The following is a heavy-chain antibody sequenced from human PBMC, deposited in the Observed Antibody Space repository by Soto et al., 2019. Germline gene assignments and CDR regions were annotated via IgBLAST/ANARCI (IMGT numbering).Heavy chain of an antibody. D-gene: IGHD3-22*01. J-gene: IGHJ3*01. Sequence: ASVKVTCKDPGYTITNNGISWVRQAPGQGLEWMGWSSTYNGNTIYAQKFQARVTMTTEKATKTAYMELKNLRSDDTALYYCATDRTYYDSSGDPEFWGQ. CDR3: ATDRTYYDSSGDPEF. V-gene: IGHV1-18*04. CDR2: SSTYNGNT. CDR1: GYTITNNG.